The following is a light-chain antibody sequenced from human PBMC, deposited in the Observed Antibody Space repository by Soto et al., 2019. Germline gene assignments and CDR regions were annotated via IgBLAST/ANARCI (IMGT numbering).Light chain of an antibody. Sequence: QSALTQPASVSGAPGQSITISCTGTRSDFGAYNLLSWYQLHPGKSPKLMLYDVTIRPSGVANRFTGSKSGNTTSLTISGPQDEDEADYYCTSWTTSTTMIFVGGTKLTLL. CDR3: TSWTTSTTMI. J-gene: IGLJ2*01. V-gene: IGLV2-14*03. CDR2: DVT. CDR1: RSDFGAYNL.